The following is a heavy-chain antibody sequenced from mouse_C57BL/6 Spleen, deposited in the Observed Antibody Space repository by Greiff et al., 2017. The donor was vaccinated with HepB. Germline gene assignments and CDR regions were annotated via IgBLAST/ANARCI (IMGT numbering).Heavy chain of an antibody. CDR2: IHPNSGST. CDR1: GYTFTSYW. D-gene: IGHD1-1*01. V-gene: IGHV1-64*01. Sequence: VQLQQPGAELVKPGASVKLSCKASGYTFTSYWMHWVKQRPGQGLEWIGMIHPNSGSTNYNEKFKSKATLTVDKSSSTAYMQLSSLTSEDSAVYYCARGTTIVAKGFAYWGKGTLVTVSA. J-gene: IGHJ3*01. CDR3: ARGTTIVAKGFAY.